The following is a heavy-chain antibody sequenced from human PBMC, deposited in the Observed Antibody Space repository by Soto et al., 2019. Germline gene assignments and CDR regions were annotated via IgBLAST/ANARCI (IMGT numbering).Heavy chain of an antibody. D-gene: IGHD5-18*01. V-gene: IGHV1-2*04. CDR1: GYTFTGYY. J-gene: IGHJ6*02. CDR2: INPNSGGT. CDR3: ARSAFVDTAMVYYYGMDV. Sequence: ASVKVSCKASGYTFTGYYMHWVRQAPGQGLEWMGWINPNSGGTNYAQKSQGWVTMTRDTSISTAYMELSRLRSDDTAVYYCARSAFVDTAMVYYYGMDVWGQGTTVTVSS.